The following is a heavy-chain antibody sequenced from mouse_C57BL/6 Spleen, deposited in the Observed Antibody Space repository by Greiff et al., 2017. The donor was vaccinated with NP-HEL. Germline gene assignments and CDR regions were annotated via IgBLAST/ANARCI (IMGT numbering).Heavy chain of an antibody. CDR3: ASKGLRYKGYFDV. Sequence: VQLQQSDAELVKPGASVKISCKVSGYTFTDHTIHWMKQRPEQGLEWIGYIYPRDGSTKYNEKFKGKATLTADKSSSTAYMQLNSRKSEDSAVYFGASKGLRYKGYFDVWGTGTTVTVSS. D-gene: IGHD3-1*01. J-gene: IGHJ1*03. CDR2: IYPRDGST. CDR1: GYTFTDHT. V-gene: IGHV1-78*01.